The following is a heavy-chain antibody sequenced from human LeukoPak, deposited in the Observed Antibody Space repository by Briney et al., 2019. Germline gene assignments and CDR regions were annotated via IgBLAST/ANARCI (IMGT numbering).Heavy chain of an antibody. CDR2: IYYTGST. CDR1: GGSISSYY. D-gene: IGHD3-16*01. Sequence: SETLSLTCTVSGGSISSYYWSWIRQPPGKGLEWIGYIYYTGSTNYDPSLKGRVTISMDTSKNQFSPKLSSVTAADTAVYYCATSRRSEGVEYWGQGTLVTVSS. CDR3: ATSRRSEGVEY. V-gene: IGHV4-59*08. J-gene: IGHJ4*02.